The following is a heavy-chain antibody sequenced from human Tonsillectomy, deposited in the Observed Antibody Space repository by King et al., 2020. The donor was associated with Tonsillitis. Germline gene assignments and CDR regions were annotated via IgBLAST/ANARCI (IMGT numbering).Heavy chain of an antibody. Sequence: LPLQESGPGLVKPSETLSLTCTVSGGSISSYYWSWLRQPPGKGLEWIGYIYYSGSTNYNPSLESRVTISVDTSKNQFSLKLSSVTAADTAVYYCASDSGSYRRFDYWGQGTLVTVSS. D-gene: IGHD1-26*01. CDR2: IYYSGST. V-gene: IGHV4-59*01. J-gene: IGHJ4*02. CDR3: ASDSGSYRRFDY. CDR1: GGSISSYY.